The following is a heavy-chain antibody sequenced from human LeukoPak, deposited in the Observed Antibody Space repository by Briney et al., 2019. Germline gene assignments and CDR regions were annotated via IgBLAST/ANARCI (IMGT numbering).Heavy chain of an antibody. J-gene: IGHJ4*02. CDR3: ARAPTVLVGYCSSSSCQADY. V-gene: IGHV3-9*01. Sequence: GGSLRLSCAASGFTFDDYAMHWVRQAPGKGLEWVSGISWNSGSIGYADSVKGRFTISRDNAENSLYLQMNSPRVEDTAVYYCARAPTVLVGYCSSSSCQADYWGQGTLVTVSS. CDR1: GFTFDDYA. D-gene: IGHD2-2*01. CDR2: ISWNSGSI.